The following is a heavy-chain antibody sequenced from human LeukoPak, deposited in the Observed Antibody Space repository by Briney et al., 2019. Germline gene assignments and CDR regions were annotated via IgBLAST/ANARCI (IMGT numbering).Heavy chain of an antibody. CDR2: ISYDGSNK. CDR1: GFTFRNYG. J-gene: IGHJ4*02. D-gene: IGHD3-22*01. V-gene: IGHV3-30*18. CDR3: AKDHYYDSSGGFDY. Sequence: GGSLRLSCAASGFTFRNYGMHWVRQAPGKGLEWVAVISYDGSNKYYADSVKGRFTISRDNSKNTLYLQMNSLRAEDTAVYYCAKDHYYDSSGGFDYWGQGTLVTVSS.